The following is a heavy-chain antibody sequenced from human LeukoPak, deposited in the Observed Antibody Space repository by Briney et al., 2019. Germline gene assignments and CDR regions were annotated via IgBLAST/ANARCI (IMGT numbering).Heavy chain of an antibody. V-gene: IGHV3-73*01. CDR1: GFTFSGSA. Sequence: GGSLRLSCAASGFTFSGSAMHWVRQASGKGLEWVGRIRSKANSYATAYAASVKGRFTISRDDSKNTAYLQMNSLKTEDTAVYYCTTLIGYCTNGVCYPIDYWGQGTLVTVSS. D-gene: IGHD2-8*01. J-gene: IGHJ4*02. CDR3: TTLIGYCTNGVCYPIDY. CDR2: IRSKANSYAT.